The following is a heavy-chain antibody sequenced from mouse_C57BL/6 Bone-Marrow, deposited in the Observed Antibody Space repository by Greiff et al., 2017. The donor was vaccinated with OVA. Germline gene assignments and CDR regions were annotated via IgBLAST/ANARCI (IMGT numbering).Heavy chain of an antibody. CDR1: GFNIKDDY. J-gene: IGHJ1*03. CDR2: IDPENGDT. Sequence: EVQLQQSGAELVRPGASVKLSCTASGFNIKDDYMHWVKQRPEQGLEWIGWIDPENGDTEYASKFQGKATITADTSSNTAYLQLSSLTSEDTAVYYCTTIPVYDGHWYFDVWGTGTTVTVSS. CDR3: TTIPVYDGHWYFDV. V-gene: IGHV14-4*01. D-gene: IGHD2-3*01.